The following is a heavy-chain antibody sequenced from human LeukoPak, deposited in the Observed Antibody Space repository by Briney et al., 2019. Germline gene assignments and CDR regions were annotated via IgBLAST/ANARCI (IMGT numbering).Heavy chain of an antibody. J-gene: IGHJ4*02. CDR3: ARGAQKLTYYYDSSGYYYFDY. D-gene: IGHD3-22*01. CDR2: ISAYNGNT. V-gene: IGHV1-18*01. CDR1: GYTFTSYG. Sequence: GASVKVSCKASGYTFTSYGISWVRQAPGQGLEWMGWISAYNGNTNYAQKLQGRATMTTDTSTSTAYMELRSLRSDDTAVYYCARGAQKLTYYYDSSGYYYFDYWGQGTLVTVSS.